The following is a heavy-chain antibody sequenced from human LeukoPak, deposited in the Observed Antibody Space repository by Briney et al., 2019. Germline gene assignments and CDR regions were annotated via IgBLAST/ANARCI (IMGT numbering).Heavy chain of an antibody. D-gene: IGHD3-22*01. CDR2: INHSGST. CDR3: ARGRNYYDSSGYYYFDY. Sequence: KASETLSLTCAVYGGSFSGYYWSWIRQPPGKGLEWIGEINHSGSTNYNPSLKSRVTISVDTSKNQFSLKLSSVTATDTAVYYCARGRNYYDSSGYYYFDYWGQGTLVTVSS. V-gene: IGHV4-34*01. CDR1: GGSFSGYY. J-gene: IGHJ4*02.